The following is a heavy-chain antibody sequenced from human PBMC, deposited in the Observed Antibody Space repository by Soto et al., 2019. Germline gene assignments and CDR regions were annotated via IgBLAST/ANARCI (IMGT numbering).Heavy chain of an antibody. CDR1: GYTFTGYY. V-gene: IGHV1-2*04. CDR3: ATEGGSGSTAFDI. D-gene: IGHD3-10*01. CDR2: INPNSGGI. Sequence: QVQLVQSGAEVRKPGASVKVSCKASGYTFTGYYMHWVRQAPGQGLEWMGWINPNSGGINYAQKFQGWVTMTRDTSISTAYMKLSRLRFDDTAVYYCATEGGSGSTAFDIWGQGTMVTVSS. J-gene: IGHJ3*02.